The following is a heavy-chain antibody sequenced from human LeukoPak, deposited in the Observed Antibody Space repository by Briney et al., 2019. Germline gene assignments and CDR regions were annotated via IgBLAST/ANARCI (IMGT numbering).Heavy chain of an antibody. V-gene: IGHV3-30-3*01. CDR3: ARDRETEGSGSYYTYYYYGMDV. CDR2: ISYDGSNK. Sequence: GSLRLSCAASGFTFSSYAMHWVRQAPGKGQEWVAVISYDGSNKYYADSVKGRLTISRDNSKNTLYLQMNSLRAEDTAVYYCARDRETEGSGSYYTYYYYGMDVWGQGTTVTVSS. D-gene: IGHD3-10*01. CDR1: GFTFSSYA. J-gene: IGHJ6*02.